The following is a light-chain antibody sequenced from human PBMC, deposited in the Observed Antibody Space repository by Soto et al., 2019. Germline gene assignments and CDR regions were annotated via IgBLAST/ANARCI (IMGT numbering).Light chain of an antibody. CDR1: SSYISSYHY. CDR3: SSYTISSTVV. CDR2: DVS. V-gene: IGLV2-14*03. Sequence: QSALSQPASVSGSPGQSITISCTTSSSYISSYHYVSWYQQHTGKAPRLIIYDVSSRPSGISNRFSGSKSGNTVSLTISGLQAEDEADYFCSSYTISSTVVFGGGTKLTVL. J-gene: IGLJ2*01.